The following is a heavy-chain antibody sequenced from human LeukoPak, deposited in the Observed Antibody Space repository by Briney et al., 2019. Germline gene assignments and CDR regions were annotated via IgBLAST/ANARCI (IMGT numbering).Heavy chain of an antibody. V-gene: IGHV3-9*01. J-gene: IGHJ6*02. CDR1: GFTFDDYA. CDR3: AISLAVAGMYYYYGMDV. D-gene: IGHD6-19*01. CDR2: ISWNSGSI. Sequence: PGGSLRLSCAASGFTFDDYAMHWVRQAPGKGLEWVSGISWNSGSIGYADSVKGRFTISRDNAKNSLYLQMNSLRAEDTALYYCAISLAVAGMYYYYGMDVWGQGTTVTVSS.